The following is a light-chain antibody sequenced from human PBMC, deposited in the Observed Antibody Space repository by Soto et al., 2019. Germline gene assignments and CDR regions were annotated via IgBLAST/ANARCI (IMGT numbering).Light chain of an antibody. Sequence: DVQMTQSPSTLSASLGDRVTITCRASQSISSWLAWYQQKPGKAPKLLIYKASTLESGVPSRFIGSGSGAEITLTIGSLQPDDFATYYGQQYNNYSWTFGQGTKVEIK. CDR3: QQYNNYSWT. J-gene: IGKJ1*01. CDR2: KAS. V-gene: IGKV1-5*03. CDR1: QSISSW.